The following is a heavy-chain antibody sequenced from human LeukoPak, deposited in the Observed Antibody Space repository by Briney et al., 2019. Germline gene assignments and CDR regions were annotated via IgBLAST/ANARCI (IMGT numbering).Heavy chain of an antibody. J-gene: IGHJ5*02. Sequence: GASVKVSCKASGYTFTSYGISWVRQAPGQGLEWMGWISAYNGNTNYAQKLQGRVTMTTDTSTSTAYMELRSLRSDDTAVYYCARGPKRIVVVPAAINRSPTYWFDPWGQGTLVTVSS. CDR1: GYTFTSYG. CDR3: ARGPKRIVVVPAAINRSPTYWFDP. CDR2: ISAYNGNT. V-gene: IGHV1-18*01. D-gene: IGHD2-2*01.